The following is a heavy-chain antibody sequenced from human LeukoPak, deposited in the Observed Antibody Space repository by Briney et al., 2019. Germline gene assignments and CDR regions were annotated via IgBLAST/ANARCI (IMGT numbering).Heavy chain of an antibody. D-gene: IGHD3-22*01. J-gene: IGHJ4*02. V-gene: IGHV4-34*01. CDR1: GGSFSGYY. CDR2: IYYSGRT. CDR3: ARDSDSSGYYFDY. Sequence: PSETLSLTCAVYGGSFSGYYWSWIRQPPGKGLEWIGSIYYSGRTYYNPSLKSRVTISVDTSKNQFSLKLSSVTAADTAVYYCARDSDSSGYYFDYWGQGTLVTVSS.